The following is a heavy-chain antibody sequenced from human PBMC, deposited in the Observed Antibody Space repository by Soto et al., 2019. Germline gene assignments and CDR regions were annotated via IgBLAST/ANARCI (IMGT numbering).Heavy chain of an antibody. CDR2: IYSSGNT. J-gene: IGHJ5*02. CDR1: GASVNSGGYY. CDR3: ARQVTGAGDRFDP. D-gene: IGHD7-27*01. V-gene: IGHV4-30-4*01. Sequence: SETLSLTCTVSGASVNSGGYYWTWIRQPPGKDLEWIGCIYSSGNTNYNPSLRSRVTMSKDTSKNQFSLNLSSVTAADMAVYYCARQVTGAGDRFDPWGRGTLVTVSS.